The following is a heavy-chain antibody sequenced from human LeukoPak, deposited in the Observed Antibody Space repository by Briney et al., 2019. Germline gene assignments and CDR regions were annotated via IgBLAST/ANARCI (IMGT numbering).Heavy chain of an antibody. D-gene: IGHD6-19*01. CDR3: ARDSPGYSTGWYYPFDY. CDR2: IYHSGST. Sequence: SETLSLTCAVSGYSISSGYYWDWIRQPPGKGLEWIGSIYHSGSTYYNPSLKGRVTISVDTSKNQFSLKLTSVTAADTAVYYCARDSPGYSTGWYYPFDYWGQGTLVTVSS. V-gene: IGHV4-38-2*02. CDR1: GYSISSGYY. J-gene: IGHJ4*02.